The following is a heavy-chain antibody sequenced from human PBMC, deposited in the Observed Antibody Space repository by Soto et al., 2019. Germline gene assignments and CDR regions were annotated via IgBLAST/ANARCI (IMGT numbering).Heavy chain of an antibody. CDR2: ISPMFGAA. Sequence: QVQLVQSGAEMKKPGSSVKVSCQSSGGTFNTYAMNWVRQAPGQGPEWMGDISPMFGAANYAPKFQGRVTITAGESTGKSDMQLGRLTAEDTAPYFWSGEVQVPTPAFGYWGQGTLVTVSS. V-gene: IGHV1-69*01. J-gene: IGHJ4*02. CDR1: GGTFNTYA. CDR3: SGEVQVPTPAFGY.